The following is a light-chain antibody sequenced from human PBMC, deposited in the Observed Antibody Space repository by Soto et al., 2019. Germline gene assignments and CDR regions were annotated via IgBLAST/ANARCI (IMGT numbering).Light chain of an antibody. CDR3: SSYSISTAYL. Sequence: QSVLTQPASVSGSPGQSITISCTGTISDVGGYDYVSWYQLHPGKAPKLMVFEVNNLPSGVSYRFSGSKSGNTASLTIPGLQAEDEADYFCSSYSISTAYLFGTGTKVTVL. CDR1: ISDVGGYDY. V-gene: IGLV2-14*01. CDR2: EVN. J-gene: IGLJ1*01.